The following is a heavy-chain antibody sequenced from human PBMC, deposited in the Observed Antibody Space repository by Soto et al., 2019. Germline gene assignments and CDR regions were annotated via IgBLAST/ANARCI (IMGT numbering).Heavy chain of an antibody. CDR3: AILSEGNLDPDY. CDR2: INPNSGGT. V-gene: IGHV1-2*02. Sequence: QVQLVQSGAEVKKPGASVKVSCKASGYTFTGYYMHWVLQAPGQGLEWMGWINPNSGGTNYAQKLQGRVTMTRDTSISTAYMELSRLRSDDTAVYYFAILSEGNLDPDYWGQGTLVTVSS. CDR1: GYTFTGYY. J-gene: IGHJ4*02. D-gene: IGHD1-1*01.